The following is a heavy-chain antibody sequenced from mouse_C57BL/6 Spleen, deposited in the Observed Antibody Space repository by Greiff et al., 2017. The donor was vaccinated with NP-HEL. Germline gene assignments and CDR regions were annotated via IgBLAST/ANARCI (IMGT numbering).Heavy chain of an antibody. V-gene: IGHV5-6*01. D-gene: IGHD2-14*01. CDR2: ISSGGSYT. CDR1: GFTFSSYG. J-gene: IGHJ2*01. Sequence: DVHLVESGGDLVKPGGSLKLSCAASGFTFSSYGMSWVRQTPDKRLEWVATISSGGSYTYYPDSVKGRFTIPRDNAKNTLYLQMSSLTSEDTAMYYCARHHRNHYFDYWGQGTTLTVSS. CDR3: ARHHRNHYFDY.